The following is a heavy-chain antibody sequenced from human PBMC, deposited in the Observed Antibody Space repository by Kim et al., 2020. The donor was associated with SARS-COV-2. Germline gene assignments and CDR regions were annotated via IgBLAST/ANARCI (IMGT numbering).Heavy chain of an antibody. D-gene: IGHD3-3*01. CDR2: IYSGGST. Sequence: GGSLRLSCAASGFTVSSNYMSWVRQAPGKGLEWVSVIYSGGSTYYADSVKGRFTISRDNSKNTLYLQMNSLRAEDTAVYYCARERWGYYDFHWFDPWGQGTLVTVSS. CDR1: GFTVSSNY. CDR3: ARERWGYYDFHWFDP. V-gene: IGHV3-66*02. J-gene: IGHJ5*02.